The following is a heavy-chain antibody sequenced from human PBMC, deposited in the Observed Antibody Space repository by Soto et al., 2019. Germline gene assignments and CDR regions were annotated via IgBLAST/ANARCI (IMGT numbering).Heavy chain of an antibody. CDR3: ARSDIVLMVSLNWFDP. Sequence: VKVSCKASGYTFTSYAMHWVRQAPGQRLEWMGWINAGNGNTKYSQKFQGRVTITRDTSASTAYMELSSLRSEDTAVYYCARSDIVLMVSLNWFDPWGQGTLVTVSS. J-gene: IGHJ5*02. CDR1: GYTFTSYA. CDR2: INAGNGNT. V-gene: IGHV1-3*01. D-gene: IGHD2-8*01.